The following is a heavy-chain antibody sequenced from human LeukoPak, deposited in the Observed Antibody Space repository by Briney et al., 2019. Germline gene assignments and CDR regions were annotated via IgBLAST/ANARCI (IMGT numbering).Heavy chain of an antibody. CDR1: GFTFSSYA. J-gene: IGHJ4*02. CDR3: AKVGLSYYDSSGYLDY. Sequence: PGGSLRLSCAASGFTFSSYAINWVRQAPGKGLVWVSEISGSGDNTYYADSVKGRFTISRDNSKITLYLQMNSLRAEDTAVYYCAKVGLSYYDSSGYLDYWGQGTLVTVSS. CDR2: ISGSGDNT. V-gene: IGHV3-23*01. D-gene: IGHD3-22*01.